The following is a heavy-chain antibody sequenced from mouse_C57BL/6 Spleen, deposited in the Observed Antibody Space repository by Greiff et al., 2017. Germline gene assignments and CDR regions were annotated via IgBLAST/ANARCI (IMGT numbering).Heavy chain of an antibody. CDR2: IDPSDSYT. V-gene: IGHV1-59*01. CDR1: GYTFTSYW. Sequence: VQLQQPGAELVRPGTSVKLSCKASGYTFTSYWMHWVKQRPGQGLEWIGVIDPSDSYTNYNQKFKGKATLTVDTSSSTAYMQLSSLTSEDSAVYYCARWLLRAMDYWGQGTSVTVSS. D-gene: IGHD2-3*01. CDR3: ARWLLRAMDY. J-gene: IGHJ4*01.